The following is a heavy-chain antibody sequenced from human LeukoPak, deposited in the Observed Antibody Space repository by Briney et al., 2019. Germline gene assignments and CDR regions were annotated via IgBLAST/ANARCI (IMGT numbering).Heavy chain of an antibody. J-gene: IGHJ4*02. Sequence: GASVKVPCKASGYTFTSYGISWVRQAPGQGLEWMGWISAYNGNTHYAQKLQGRVTMTTDTSTSTVYMELRSLRSDDTAVYYCARGSPPRRNYDSRGYYSYYFDYWGQGTLVTASS. CDR2: ISAYNGNT. CDR3: ARGSPPRRNYDSRGYYSYYFDY. CDR1: GYTFTSYG. D-gene: IGHD3-22*01. V-gene: IGHV1-18*01.